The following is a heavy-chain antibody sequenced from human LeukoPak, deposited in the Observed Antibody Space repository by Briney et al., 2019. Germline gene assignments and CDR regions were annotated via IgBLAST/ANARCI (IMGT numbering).Heavy chain of an antibody. CDR2: IGGSGGST. J-gene: IGHJ4*02. D-gene: IGHD5-12*01. CDR1: GFTFSSYA. Sequence: GGSLRLSCAASGFTFSSYAMSWVRQAPGKGLEWVSAIGGSGGSTYYADSVKGRFTISRDNSKNTLYLQMNSRRAEDTAVYYCAKDRSGYEGGGFDYWGQGTLVTVSS. CDR3: AKDRSGYEGGGFDY. V-gene: IGHV3-23*01.